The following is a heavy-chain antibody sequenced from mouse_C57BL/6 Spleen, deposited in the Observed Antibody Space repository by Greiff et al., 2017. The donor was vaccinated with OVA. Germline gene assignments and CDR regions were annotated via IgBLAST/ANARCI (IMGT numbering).Heavy chain of an antibody. CDR2: ISSGSSTI. Sequence: EVQLLESGGGLVKPGGSLKLSCAASGFTFSDYGMHWVRQAPEKGLEWVAYISSGSSTIYYTDTVKGRFTISRDNAKNTLFLQMTSLRSEDTARYYCARDRNPYYFDYWGQGTTLTVSS. CDR3: ARDRNPYYFDY. D-gene: IGHD2-1*01. J-gene: IGHJ2*01. V-gene: IGHV5-17*01. CDR1: GFTFSDYG.